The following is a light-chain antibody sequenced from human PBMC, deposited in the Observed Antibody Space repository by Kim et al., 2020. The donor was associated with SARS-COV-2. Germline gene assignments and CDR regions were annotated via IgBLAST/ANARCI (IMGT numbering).Light chain of an antibody. Sequence: LTQPHSVSESPGKTVTISCTRSSGSIDDNYVQWYQQRPGGVPTAVIYEDDQRPSGVSDRFSGSIDKSSNSASLTISGLRTEDEADYYCQSYNRDNVLFGGGTQLTVL. V-gene: IGLV6-57*04. CDR2: EDD. CDR3: QSYNRDNVL. J-gene: IGLJ2*01. CDR1: SGSIDDNY.